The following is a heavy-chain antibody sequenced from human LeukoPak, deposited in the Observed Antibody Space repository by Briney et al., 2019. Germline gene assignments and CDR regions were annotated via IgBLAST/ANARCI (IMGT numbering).Heavy chain of an antibody. D-gene: IGHD3-3*01. Sequence: GGSLRLSCTASGFTFNNYWMHWVRQAPGRGLVWVSRINSDGRSTTYADSVKGRSTISRDNAKNTLHLQMNSLRAEDTALYYCAKSRSGYPRVDGFDIWGQGTMVTVSS. CDR3: AKSRSGYPRVDGFDI. V-gene: IGHV3-74*01. J-gene: IGHJ3*02. CDR1: GFTFNNYW. CDR2: INSDGRST.